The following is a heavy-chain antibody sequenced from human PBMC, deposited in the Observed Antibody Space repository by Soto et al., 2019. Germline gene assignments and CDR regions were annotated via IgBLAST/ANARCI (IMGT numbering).Heavy chain of an antibody. CDR3: ASGTIYHSYGMDV. CDR2: IYYTGST. V-gene: IGHV4-59*01. Sequence: SETLSLTCTVSGGSISNDYWGWFRQPPGKGLEWVGYIYYTGSTTYSPSLKSRVTISLDTSKNQFSLKMSSVTAADTAVYYCASGTIYHSYGMDVWGQGKMVT. CDR1: GGSISNDY. J-gene: IGHJ6*02. D-gene: IGHD2-2*01.